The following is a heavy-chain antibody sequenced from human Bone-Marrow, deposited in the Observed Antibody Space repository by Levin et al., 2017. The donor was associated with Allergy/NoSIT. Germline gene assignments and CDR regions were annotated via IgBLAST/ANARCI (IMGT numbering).Heavy chain of an antibody. CDR3: TTVASSWYYGPAR. CDR2: IKSKSDSGTTDYAT. J-gene: IGHJ4*02. Sequence: PSETLSLTCAASGFTFSYAWMTWVRQAPGKGPEWVGRIKSKSDSGTTDYATDYAAPVKGRFTISRDDSKNMLYLQMNSLKTEDTAVYYCTTVASSWYYGPARWGQGTLVIVSS. CDR1: GFTFSYAW. V-gene: IGHV3-15*01. D-gene: IGHD6-13*01.